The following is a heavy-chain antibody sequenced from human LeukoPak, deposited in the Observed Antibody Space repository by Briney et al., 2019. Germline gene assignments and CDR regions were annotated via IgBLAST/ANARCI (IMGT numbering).Heavy chain of an antibody. D-gene: IGHD2-15*01. CDR2: ISGSSSYT. V-gene: IGHV3-11*05. CDR3: ARAPHTGGGPRRLDY. CDR1: GFTFSDYY. J-gene: IGHJ4*02. Sequence: GGSLRLSCAASGFTFSDYYMSWIRQAPGKGLEWVSYISGSSSYTNYADSVKGRFTISRDNAKNSLYLQMNSLRAEDTAVYYCARAPHTGGGPRRLDYWGQGTLVTVSS.